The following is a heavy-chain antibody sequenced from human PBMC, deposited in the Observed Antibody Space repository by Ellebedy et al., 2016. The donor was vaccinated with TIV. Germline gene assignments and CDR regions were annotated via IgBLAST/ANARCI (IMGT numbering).Heavy chain of an antibody. V-gene: IGHV4-39*01. J-gene: IGHJ3*02. CDR2: IYYSKKN. Sequence: SETLSLXXTVSGGSITATGQYWGWIRQPPWKGLEWIGSIYYSKKNYYNSSLKTRLTISVDTSKNQFSLNLTSVTAADTAVYYCARSVGSSGAFDIWGQGRMVTVSS. CDR1: GGSITATGQY. D-gene: IGHD3-16*02. CDR3: ARSVGSSGAFDI.